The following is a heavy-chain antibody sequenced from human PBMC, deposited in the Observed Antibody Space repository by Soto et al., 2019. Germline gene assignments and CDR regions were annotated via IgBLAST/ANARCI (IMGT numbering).Heavy chain of an antibody. V-gene: IGHV3-21*04. Sequence: PGGSLRLSCAASGFTFSSYSMNWVRQAPGKGLEWVSSISSSSSYTYYVDSVKGRFTISRDNSENTLYLQMNSLRADDTAVYYCARGWGSGWLEFFDSWGQGALVTVSS. D-gene: IGHD6-19*01. J-gene: IGHJ4*02. CDR2: ISSSSSYT. CDR1: GFTFSSYS. CDR3: ARGWGSGWLEFFDS.